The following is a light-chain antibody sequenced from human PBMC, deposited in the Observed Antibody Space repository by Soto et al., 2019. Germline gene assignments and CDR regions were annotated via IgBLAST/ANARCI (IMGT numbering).Light chain of an antibody. V-gene: IGKV1-5*01. J-gene: IGKJ1*01. CDR2: HAS. CDR3: QQYRTYS. Sequence: IQLTQSPTTLPASVGDRVTLTCRASESISNWLAWYQQRPGTAPKLLINHASILETAVPSRFSGNGSGTEFTLTISSLQPGDFATYYCQQYRTYSFGQGSRVEIK. CDR1: ESISNW.